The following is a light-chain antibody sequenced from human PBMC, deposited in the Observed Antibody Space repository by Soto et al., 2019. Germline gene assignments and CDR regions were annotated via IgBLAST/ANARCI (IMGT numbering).Light chain of an antibody. Sequence: QSALTQPASVSGSPGQSITISCSGSISDVGSSGPVSWYQHHPGQVPKPIIYEGSRRPSGVSSRFSGSKTGNTASLTITGLQAEDEANYYCCSYVGARTYVFGTGTKLTVL. V-gene: IGLV2-23*01. CDR3: CSYVGARTYV. CDR2: EGS. J-gene: IGLJ1*01. CDR1: ISDVGSSGP.